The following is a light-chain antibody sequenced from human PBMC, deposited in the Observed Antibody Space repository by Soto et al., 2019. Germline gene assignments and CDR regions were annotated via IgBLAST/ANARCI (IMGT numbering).Light chain of an antibody. J-gene: IGKJ1*01. V-gene: IGKV3-11*01. CDR2: DAS. Sequence: EIVLTQSPATLSLSPGERATLSCRASESVSTYLAWYQQKPGQAPRLLIYDASNRATGIPARFSGSGSGTDFTLTISSLEPEDFAVYYCQQRSNWWWKFGQGTKVDIK. CDR1: ESVSTY. CDR3: QQRSNWWWK.